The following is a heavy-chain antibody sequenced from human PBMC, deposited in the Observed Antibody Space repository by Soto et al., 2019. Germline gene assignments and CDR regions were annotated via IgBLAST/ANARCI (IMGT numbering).Heavy chain of an antibody. Sequence: GASVKVSCKASGYNFSNYGISWVRQAPGQGLEWMGWVSGYNDNTDYAQKFQGRVTMTTDTSTSTAYMEVRSLTSDDTAVYCCARDPKTSGGQHWAFNYFDSWGQGALVTVSS. CDR1: GYNFSNYG. CDR2: VSGYNDNT. J-gene: IGHJ4*02. V-gene: IGHV1-18*01. CDR3: ARDPKTSGGQHWAFNYFDS. D-gene: IGHD7-27*01.